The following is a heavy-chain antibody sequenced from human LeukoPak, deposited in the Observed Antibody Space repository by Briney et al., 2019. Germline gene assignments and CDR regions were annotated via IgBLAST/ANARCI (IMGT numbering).Heavy chain of an antibody. D-gene: IGHD4-23*01. CDR3: ARMTTVVTPKTHLHFDY. CDR1: GYTFTSYY. V-gene: IGHV1-46*01. J-gene: IGHJ4*02. CDR2: INPSGGST. Sequence: GALVKVSCKASGYTFTSYYMHWVRQAPGQGLEWMGIINPSGGSTSYAQKFQGRVTMTRDTSTSTVYMELSSLRSEDTAVFYCARMTTVVTPKTHLHFDYWGQGTLVTVSS.